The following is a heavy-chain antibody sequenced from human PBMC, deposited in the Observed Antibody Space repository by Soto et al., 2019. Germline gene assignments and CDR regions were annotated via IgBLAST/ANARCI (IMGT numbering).Heavy chain of an antibody. CDR3: AKIPFGVVIRHPLYFDY. CDR2: ISGSGGST. Sequence: GGSLRLSCAASGFTFSSYAMSWVRQAPGKGLEWVSAISGSGGSTYYADSVKGRFTISRDNSKNTLYLQMNSLRAEDTSVYYCAKIPFGVVIRHPLYFDYWGQGTLVTVSS. CDR1: GFTFSSYA. D-gene: IGHD3-3*01. J-gene: IGHJ4*02. V-gene: IGHV3-23*01.